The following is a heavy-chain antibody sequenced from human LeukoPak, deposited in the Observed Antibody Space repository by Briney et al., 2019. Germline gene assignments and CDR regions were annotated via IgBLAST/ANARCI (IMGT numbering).Heavy chain of an antibody. J-gene: IGHJ4*02. V-gene: IGHV3-23*01. CDR1: GFAFSSYA. Sequence: PGGSLRLSCAASGFAFSSYAISWVRQGPGKGLEWVSTISGSGGSTYYADSVKGRFTISRDNSKNTLYLQMNSLRAEDTAVYYCAKGIIAAAGTLDYWGQGTLVTVSS. CDR3: AKGIIAAAGTLDY. D-gene: IGHD6-13*01. CDR2: ISGSGGST.